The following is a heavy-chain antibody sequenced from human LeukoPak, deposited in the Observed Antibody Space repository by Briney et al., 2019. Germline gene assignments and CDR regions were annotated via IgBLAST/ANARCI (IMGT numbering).Heavy chain of an antibody. CDR2: IWYDGSNK. V-gene: IGHV3-33*06. CDR1: GFTFSSYG. CDR3: AKDHALVVISDLFDY. J-gene: IGHJ4*02. D-gene: IGHD3-22*01. Sequence: GGSLRLSCAASGFTFSSYGMHWVRQAPGKGLEWVAVIWYDGSNKYYADSVKGRFTISRDNSKNTLYLQMNSLRAEDTAVYYCAKDHALVVISDLFDYWGQGTLVTVSP.